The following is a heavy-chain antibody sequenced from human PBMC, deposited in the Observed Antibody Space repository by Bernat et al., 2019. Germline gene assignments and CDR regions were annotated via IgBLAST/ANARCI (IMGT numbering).Heavy chain of an antibody. V-gene: IGHV3-30-3*01. Sequence: QVQLVESGGGVVQPGRSLRLSCAASGFTFSSYAMHWVRQAPGKGLEWVAVISYDGSNKYHADSVKGRFTISRDNSKNTLYLQMNSLRAEDTAVYYCAREMWQWLVRADAFDIWGQGTMVTVSS. J-gene: IGHJ3*02. CDR1: GFTFSSYA. D-gene: IGHD6-19*01. CDR2: ISYDGSNK. CDR3: AREMWQWLVRADAFDI.